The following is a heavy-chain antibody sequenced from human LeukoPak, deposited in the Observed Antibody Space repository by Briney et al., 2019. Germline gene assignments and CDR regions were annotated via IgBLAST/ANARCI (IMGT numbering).Heavy chain of an antibody. CDR2: IYYSGST. V-gene: IGHV4-38-2*02. D-gene: IGHD3-22*01. CDR3: ARHIFGGRSRITIIVVVTEENYFDY. Sequence: SETLSLTCTVSGYSISSGYYWGWIRQPPGKGLEWIGSIYYSGSTYYNPSLKSRVTISVDTSKNQFSLKLSSVTAADTAVYYCARHIFGGRSRITIIVVVTEENYFDYWGQGTLVTVSS. J-gene: IGHJ4*02. CDR1: GYSISSGYY.